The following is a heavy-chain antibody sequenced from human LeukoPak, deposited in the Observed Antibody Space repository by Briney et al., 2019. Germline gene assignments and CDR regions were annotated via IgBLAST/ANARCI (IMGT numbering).Heavy chain of an antibody. CDR3: AREGYCSGGSCYIPFDY. Sequence: GGSLRLSCAASGFKFTDFWMNWVRQAPGRGLEWVASIKQDGSEKYYVDSVKGRLTISRDNARDSVYLQMNRLRAEDTAVYYCAREGYCSGGSCYIPFDYWGQGTLVTVSS. V-gene: IGHV3-7*03. J-gene: IGHJ4*02. CDR2: IKQDGSEK. D-gene: IGHD2-15*01. CDR1: GFKFTDFW.